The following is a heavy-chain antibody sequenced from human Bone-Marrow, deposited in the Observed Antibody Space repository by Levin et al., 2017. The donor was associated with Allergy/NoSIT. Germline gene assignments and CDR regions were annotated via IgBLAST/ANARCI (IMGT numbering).Heavy chain of an antibody. J-gene: IGHJ4*02. CDR3: AKVGARYRDGIDY. V-gene: IGHV3-23*01. CDR1: GFTFSSYA. Sequence: PGGSLRLSCAASGFTFSSYALNWVRQAPGKGLEWVSTISGSGDNTYYADSVKGRFSISRDNSKNTLYLQMNSLRAEDTALYFCAKVGARYRDGIDYWGQGTLVTVSS. CDR2: ISGSGDNT. D-gene: IGHD5-24*01.